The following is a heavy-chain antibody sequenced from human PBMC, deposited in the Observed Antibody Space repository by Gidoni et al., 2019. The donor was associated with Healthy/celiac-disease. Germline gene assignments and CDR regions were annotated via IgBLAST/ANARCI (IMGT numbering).Heavy chain of an antibody. V-gene: IGHV3-11*05. J-gene: IGHJ4*02. CDR3: ARDDDSSGPTH. CDR1: GFTFSDYY. D-gene: IGHD3-22*01. Sequence: QVQLVESGGGLVKPGGSLRLSCAASGFTFSDYYMSWIRQAPGKGLEWVSYISSSSSYTNNADSVKGRFTISRDNAKNSLYLQMNSLRAEDTAVYYCARDDDSSGPTHWGQGTLVTVSS. CDR2: ISSSSSYT.